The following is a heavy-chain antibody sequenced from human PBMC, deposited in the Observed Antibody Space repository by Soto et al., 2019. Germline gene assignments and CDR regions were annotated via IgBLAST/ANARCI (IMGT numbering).Heavy chain of an antibody. CDR2: ISGSGGST. CDR1: GFTFSSYA. CDR3: AKGPSVGGWEPRPYYFDY. Sequence: PGGSLRLSCAASGFTFSSYAMSWVRQAPGKGLEWVSAISGSGGSTYYADSVKGRFTISRDNSKNTLYLQMNSLRAEDTAVYYCAKGPSVGGWEPRPYYFDYWGQGTLVTVSS. V-gene: IGHV3-23*01. D-gene: IGHD1-26*01. J-gene: IGHJ4*02.